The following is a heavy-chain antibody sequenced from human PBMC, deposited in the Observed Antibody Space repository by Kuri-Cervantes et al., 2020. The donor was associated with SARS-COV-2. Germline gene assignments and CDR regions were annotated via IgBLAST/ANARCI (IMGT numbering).Heavy chain of an antibody. J-gene: IGHJ4*02. D-gene: IGHD6-13*01. CDR2: ITPNGDLT. V-gene: IGHV1-46*01. CDR3: AREAAVAGKNFDY. CDR1: GYTITNFF. Sequence: ASVKVSCKTSGYTITNFFMHWVRQAPGQGLEWMGLITPNGDLTLYAQNFQGRFTVTRDTSTRTVFMELSSLRSEDTAVYYCAREAAVAGKNFDYWGQGTLVTDSS.